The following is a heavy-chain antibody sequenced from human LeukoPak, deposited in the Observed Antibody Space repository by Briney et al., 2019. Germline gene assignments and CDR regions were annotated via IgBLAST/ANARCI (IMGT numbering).Heavy chain of an antibody. V-gene: IGHV4-34*01. CDR2: INHSGST. Sequence: SDTLSLTCAVYGGSCSGYYWSWIRQPPGKGLEWIGEINHSGSTNYNPSLKSRVTISVDTSKNQFSLKLSSVTAADTAVYYCARGRSEPSYYYDSSGYCVGFDYWGQGTLVTVSS. CDR3: ARGRSEPSYYYDSSGYCVGFDY. CDR1: GGSCSGYY. D-gene: IGHD3-22*01. J-gene: IGHJ4*02.